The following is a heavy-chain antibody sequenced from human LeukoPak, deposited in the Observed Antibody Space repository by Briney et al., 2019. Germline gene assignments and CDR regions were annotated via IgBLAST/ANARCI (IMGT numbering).Heavy chain of an antibody. CDR3: AKDRYYYDSSDDY. V-gene: IGHV3-23*01. Sequence: GRSLRLSCAASGFTFSSYAMSWVRQAPGKRLEWVSAISGSGGSTYYADSVKGRFTISRDNSKNTLYLQMNSLRGEDTAVYYCAKDRYYYDSSDDYWGQGTLVTVSS. J-gene: IGHJ4*02. CDR1: GFTFSSYA. D-gene: IGHD3-22*01. CDR2: ISGSGGST.